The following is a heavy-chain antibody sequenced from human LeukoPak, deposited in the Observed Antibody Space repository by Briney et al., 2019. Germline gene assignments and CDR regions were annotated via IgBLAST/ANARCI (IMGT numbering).Heavy chain of an antibody. CDR1: GGSISSSSYY. V-gene: IGHV4-39*01. Sequence: PSETLSLTCTVSGGSISSSSYYWGWIRQPPGKGLEWIGSIYYSGSTYYNPSLKSRVTISVDTSKNQFSLKLNSVTAADTAVYYCARTYYYDSSGYYSSGYWGQGTLVTVSS. CDR3: ARTYYYDSSGYYSSGY. J-gene: IGHJ4*02. D-gene: IGHD3-22*01. CDR2: IYYSGST.